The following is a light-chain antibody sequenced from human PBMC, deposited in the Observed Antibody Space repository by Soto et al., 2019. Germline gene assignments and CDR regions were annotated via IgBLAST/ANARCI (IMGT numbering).Light chain of an antibody. V-gene: IGKV3-15*01. Sequence: MTQSPSSVSASVGDRATLSCRASQTIGSNLAWYQQKPGQPPRLLIYDASTRATDIPARFTGSGSGTEFTLTISSLQSEDFAVYYCQQRSNWPPITFGQGTRLEI. CDR3: QQRSNWPPIT. CDR2: DAS. J-gene: IGKJ5*01. CDR1: QTIGSN.